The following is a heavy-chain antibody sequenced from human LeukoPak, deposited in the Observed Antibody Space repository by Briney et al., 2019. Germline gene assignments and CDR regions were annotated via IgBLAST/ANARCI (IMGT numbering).Heavy chain of an antibody. D-gene: IGHD3-22*01. J-gene: IGHJ4*02. CDR2: ISYDGSNK. Sequence: GTSLRLSCATSGFTFRSHAMHWVRQAPGKGLEWVAVISYDGSNKYYADSVKGRFTISRDNSKNTLYLQMNSLRAEDTAVYYCAREMEGSHYYDSSGYSYWGQGTLVTVSS. CDR1: GFTFRSHA. CDR3: AREMEGSHYYDSSGYSY. V-gene: IGHV3-30-3*01.